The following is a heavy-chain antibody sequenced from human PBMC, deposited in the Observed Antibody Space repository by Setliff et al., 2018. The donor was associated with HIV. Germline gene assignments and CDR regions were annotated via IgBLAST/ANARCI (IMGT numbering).Heavy chain of an antibody. Sequence: ASVKVSCKASGYTFTSYHIHWVRQAPGQGLEWMGVINPSGGSTSYAQKFQGRVTMTRGTSSGTVYMELSGLRFEDTAMYYCARDRIAAAGTLMGYWGQGTLVTVSS. J-gene: IGHJ4*02. CDR2: INPSGGST. D-gene: IGHD6-13*01. V-gene: IGHV1-46*01. CDR1: GYTFTSYH. CDR3: ARDRIAAAGTLMGY.